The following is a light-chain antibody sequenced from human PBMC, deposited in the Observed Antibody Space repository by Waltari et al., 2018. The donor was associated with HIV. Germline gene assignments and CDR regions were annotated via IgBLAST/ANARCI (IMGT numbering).Light chain of an antibody. V-gene: IGLV2-8*01. Sequence: QSALTQPPSASGSPGQSVTISCTGTSSDVGNYNYVSWYQQHPGKAPKLMIYEVNKRPSGVPDRFSGSKSGNTASLTVSGLQAEDEAEYYCSSYAATNTLVFGRGTKVTVL. J-gene: IGLJ3*02. CDR1: SSDVGNYNY. CDR2: EVN. CDR3: SSYAATNTLV.